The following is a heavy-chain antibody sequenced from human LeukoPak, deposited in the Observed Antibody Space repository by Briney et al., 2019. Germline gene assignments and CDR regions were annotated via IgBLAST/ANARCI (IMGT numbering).Heavy chain of an antibody. CDR2: IKNGGSP. Sequence: PSETLSLTCTVSGDSIGSSSDWWGWIRQPPGKGLEWVGHIKNGGSPNYNPPLKSRVTISVDTSKNQFSLTVSSVTAADTAVYYCARACYDFWSGYYLHFWFDPWGQGTLVTVSS. D-gene: IGHD3-3*01. J-gene: IGHJ5*02. CDR1: GDSIGSSSDW. V-gene: IGHV4-39*01. CDR3: ARACYDFWSGYYLHFWFDP.